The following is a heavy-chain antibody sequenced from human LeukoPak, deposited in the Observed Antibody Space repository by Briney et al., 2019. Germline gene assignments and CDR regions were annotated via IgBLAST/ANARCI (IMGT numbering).Heavy chain of an antibody. D-gene: IGHD3-3*01. CDR3: ARESRDFWSGINWFDP. CDR1: GGSISSGDYY. CDR2: IYYSGST. V-gene: IGHV4-30-4*01. J-gene: IGHJ5*02. Sequence: SETLSLTCTVSGGSISSGDYYWSWIRQPPGKGLEGIGYIYYSGSTYYNPSLKSRVTISVDTSKNQFSLKLSSVTAADTAVYYCARESRDFWSGINWFDPWGQGTLVTVSS.